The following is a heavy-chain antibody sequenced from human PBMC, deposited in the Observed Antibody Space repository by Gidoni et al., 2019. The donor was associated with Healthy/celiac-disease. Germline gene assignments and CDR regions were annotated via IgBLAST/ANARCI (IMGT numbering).Heavy chain of an antibody. CDR1: GFTSSSYA. CDR3: ARDFGPDRAALFPGFI. Sequence: QVQLVESGGGVVQPGRSLRLSCEAAGFTSSSYAMHWVRQAPGKGLEWVAVISYDGSNKYYADSVKGRFTISRDNSKNTLYLQMNSLRAEDTAVYYCARDFGPDRAALFPGFIWGQGTMVTVSS. D-gene: IGHD6-6*01. V-gene: IGHV3-30-3*01. J-gene: IGHJ3*02. CDR2: ISYDGSNK.